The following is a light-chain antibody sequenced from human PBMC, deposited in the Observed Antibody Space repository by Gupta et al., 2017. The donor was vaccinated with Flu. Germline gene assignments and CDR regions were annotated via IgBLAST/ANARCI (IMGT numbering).Light chain of an antibody. CDR2: GAF. CDR3: QQYDDWPPIT. J-gene: IGKJ5*01. CDR1: QSVSSN. V-gene: IGKV3-15*01. Sequence: EIVMTQPPDTLSVSPGERDTLSCRASQSVSSNLAWYQHKPGLAPRLLIYGAFTRATGIADRFSGSGSGTEFTLTISSLQSEDFAVYYCQQYDDWPPITFGQGTRLEIK.